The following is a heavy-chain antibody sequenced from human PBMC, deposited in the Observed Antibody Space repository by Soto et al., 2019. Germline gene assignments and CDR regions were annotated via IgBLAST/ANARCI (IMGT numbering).Heavy chain of an antibody. J-gene: IGHJ2*01. D-gene: IGHD2-8*02. CDR2: IYYSGST. CDR1: GGSISSYY. V-gene: IGHV4-59*01. CDR3: ARGWSIWYFDL. Sequence: QVQLQESGPGLVKPSETLSLTCTVSGGSISSYYWSWIRQPPGKGLEWIGYIYYSGSTNYNPSLKSRVTISVDTSKNQFSLKLSSVTAADTAVYYCARGWSIWYFDLWGRGTLVTVSS.